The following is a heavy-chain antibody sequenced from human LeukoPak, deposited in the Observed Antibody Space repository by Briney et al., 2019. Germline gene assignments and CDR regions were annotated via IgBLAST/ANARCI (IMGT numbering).Heavy chain of an antibody. D-gene: IGHD3-10*01. Sequence: PGGSLRLSCAASGFTFSAYDMSWVRQAPGKGLEWVSAIGGSGGTTYYADSVKGRFTISRDNSKNTLYLQMNSLRADDTAIYFCAAETPYYYASGSSAMDVWGKGTTVTVSS. CDR3: AAETPYYYASGSSAMDV. V-gene: IGHV3-23*01. CDR2: IGGSGGTT. CDR1: GFTFSAYD. J-gene: IGHJ6*03.